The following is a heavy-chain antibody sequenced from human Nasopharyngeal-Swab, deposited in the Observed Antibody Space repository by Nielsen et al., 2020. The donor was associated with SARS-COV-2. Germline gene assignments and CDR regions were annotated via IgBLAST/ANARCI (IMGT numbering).Heavy chain of an antibody. CDR3: TTVRFHCSITSCYRWFDP. J-gene: IGHJ5*01. Sequence: VGQDPGKGLERGGRIKSKNDGGTTDYAAPVEGRTTTSRDATKNTLYLQMNSLKNEDTPVYYCTTVRFHCSITSCYRWFDPWGQGTLVTVSS. V-gene: IGHV3-15*01. CDR2: IKSKNDGGTT. D-gene: IGHD2-2*01.